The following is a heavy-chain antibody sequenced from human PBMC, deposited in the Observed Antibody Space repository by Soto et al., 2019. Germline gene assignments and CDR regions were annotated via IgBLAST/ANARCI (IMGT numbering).Heavy chain of an antibody. D-gene: IGHD3-9*01. CDR3: ARAYQLTYYFDD. CDR2: ISWNSGDI. Sequence: GGSLRLSCAASGFTFDDYAMHWVRQVQGKGLEWVSGISWNSGDIGYADSVKGRFTISRDNAKNSLYLQMSSLRAEDTALYYCARAYQLTYYFDDWGPGTPVTVSS. V-gene: IGHV3-9*01. J-gene: IGHJ4*02. CDR1: GFTFDDYA.